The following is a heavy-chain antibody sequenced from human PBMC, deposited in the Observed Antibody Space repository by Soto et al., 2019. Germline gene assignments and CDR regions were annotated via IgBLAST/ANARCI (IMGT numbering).Heavy chain of an antibody. CDR3: ARGGDIVVVVAATTDAFDI. J-gene: IGHJ3*02. D-gene: IGHD2-15*01. CDR2: INHSGST. V-gene: IGHV4-34*01. Sequence: QVKLQQWGAGLLKPSETLSLTCAVYGGSFSGYYWSWIRQPPGKGLEWMGEINHSGSTNYNPSLKSRVTISVDTSKNQFSLKLSSLTAADTAVYYCARGGDIVVVVAATTDAFDIWGQGTMITVSS. CDR1: GGSFSGYY.